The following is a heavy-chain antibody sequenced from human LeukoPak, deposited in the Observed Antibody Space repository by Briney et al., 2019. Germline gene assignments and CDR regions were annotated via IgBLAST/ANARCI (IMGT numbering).Heavy chain of an antibody. CDR3: ARGRILWFGELLDY. D-gene: IGHD3-10*01. V-gene: IGHV4-34*01. Sequence: SETLSLTCAVYGGSFSGYYWSWIRQPPGKGLEWIGEINHSGSTNYNPSLKSRVTLSVDTSKNQFSLKLSSVTAADTAVYYCARGRILWFGELLDYWGQGTLVTVSS. CDR1: GGSFSGYY. J-gene: IGHJ4*02. CDR2: INHSGST.